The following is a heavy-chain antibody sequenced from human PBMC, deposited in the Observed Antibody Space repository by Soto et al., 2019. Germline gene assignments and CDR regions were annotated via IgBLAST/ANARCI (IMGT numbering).Heavy chain of an antibody. CDR1: GYPLTAYY. J-gene: IGHJ4*02. CDR3: AKEGDASGWFAY. D-gene: IGHD6-19*01. CDR2: ISPKSGAT. Sequence: QVQLVQSGAEVKKPGASVKVSCKASGYPLTAYYIHWVRQAPGQGPEWLGWISPKSGATKFAQNFQGRVTMTRDTSINTAYMELSGLRSDDTAMYYCAKEGDASGWFAYWGQGTLVTVSS. V-gene: IGHV1-2*02.